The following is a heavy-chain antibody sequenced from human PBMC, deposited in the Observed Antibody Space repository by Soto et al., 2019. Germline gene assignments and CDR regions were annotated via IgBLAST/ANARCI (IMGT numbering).Heavy chain of an antibody. Sequence: SGPTLVNPTQTLTLTCTFSGFSLSTSGMCVSWIRQPPGKALEWLALIDWDDDKYYSTSLKTRLTISKDTSKNQVVLTMINMDPVDTATYYCARILGPNYYDSSGYYGNDAFDIWGQGTMVTVSS. D-gene: IGHD3-22*01. J-gene: IGHJ3*02. CDR2: IDWDDDK. CDR3: ARILGPNYYDSSGYYGNDAFDI. CDR1: GFSLSTSGMC. V-gene: IGHV2-70*01.